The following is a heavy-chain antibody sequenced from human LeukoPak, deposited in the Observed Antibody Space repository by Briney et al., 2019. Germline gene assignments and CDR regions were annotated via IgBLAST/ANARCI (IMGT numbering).Heavy chain of an antibody. Sequence: GGSLRLSCTASGFIFNNDAMSWVRQAPGTGLEWVSSISGSGANTHYADSVKGRFTISRDNAKNSLYLQMNSLRAEDTAVYYCARHSSSSYWGQGTLVTVSS. D-gene: IGHD6-6*01. CDR3: ARHSSSSY. CDR1: GFIFNNDA. CDR2: ISGSGANT. V-gene: IGHV3-23*01. J-gene: IGHJ4*02.